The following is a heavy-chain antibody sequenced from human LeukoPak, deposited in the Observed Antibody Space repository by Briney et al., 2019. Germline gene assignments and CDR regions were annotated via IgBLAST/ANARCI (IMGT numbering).Heavy chain of an antibody. V-gene: IGHV4-59*08. CDR2: IYYSGIT. Sequence: SGTLSLTCTVSGGSTSSYYWSWIRQPPGKGLEWIGYIYYSGITNNSPSRKSRLTISVNTSKTHLTLKLSSVPDADTAVYYCARQGIAAAATRDWFDPWGQGTLVTVSS. J-gene: IGHJ5*02. D-gene: IGHD6-13*01. CDR1: GGSTSSYY. CDR3: ARQGIAAAATRDWFDP.